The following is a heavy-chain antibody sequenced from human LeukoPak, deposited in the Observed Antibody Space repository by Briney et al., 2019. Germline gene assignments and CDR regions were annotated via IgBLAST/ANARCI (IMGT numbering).Heavy chain of an antibody. D-gene: IGHD3-10*01. V-gene: IGHV3-23*01. CDR3: AKDLGYYGSGSYGEAFDI. Sequence: GGSLRLSCAASGFTFSSYGMSWVRQAPGKGLEWVSAISGSGGSTYYADSVKGRFTISRDNSKNTLYLQMNSLRAEDTAVYYCAKDLGYYGSGSYGEAFDIWGQGTMVTVSS. J-gene: IGHJ3*02. CDR1: GFTFSSYG. CDR2: ISGSGGST.